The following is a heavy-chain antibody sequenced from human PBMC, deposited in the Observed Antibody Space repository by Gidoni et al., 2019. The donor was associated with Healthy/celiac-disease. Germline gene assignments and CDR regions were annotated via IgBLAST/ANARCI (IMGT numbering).Heavy chain of an antibody. D-gene: IGHD6-13*01. CDR3: ARGEYSSSWYGWFDP. V-gene: IGHV4-30-4*01. J-gene: IGHJ5*02. CDR1: GGSISIGDYY. CDR2: IYYSGST. Sequence: QVQLQESGPGLVKPSQTLSLTCTVSGGSISIGDYYWSWIRQPPGKGLEWMGYIYYSGSTYYNPSLKSRVTISVDTSKNQFSLKLSSVTAADTAVYYCARGEYSSSWYGWFDPWGQGTLVTVSA.